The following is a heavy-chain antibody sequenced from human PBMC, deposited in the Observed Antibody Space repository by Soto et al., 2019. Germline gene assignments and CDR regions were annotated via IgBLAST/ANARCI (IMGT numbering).Heavy chain of an antibody. J-gene: IGHJ4*02. CDR3: ARGTIVARQHLDY. Sequence: QVQLVESGGGVVQPGTSLRLSCAASGFTFSSYAMHWARQAPGKGLEWVTVISIRGGEEYYAESVRGRFTISRDDSKNTLYLQMDSLRVEDTAVYYCARGTIVARQHLDYWGQGTLVTVSS. CDR1: GFTFSSYA. D-gene: IGHD6-6*01. CDR2: ISIRGGEE. V-gene: IGHV3-30*03.